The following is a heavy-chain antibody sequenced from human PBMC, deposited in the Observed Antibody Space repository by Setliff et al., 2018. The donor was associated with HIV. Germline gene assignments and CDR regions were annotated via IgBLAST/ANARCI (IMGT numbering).Heavy chain of an antibody. J-gene: IGHJ4*02. CDR3: ASLNYYDSSGYYPH. CDR2: IYYSGSA. Sequence: SETLSLTCTVSGGSISSGDYFLSWIRQAPGKGLEWIGCIYYSGSAYYNPSLQRRVTISVDTSKNQFSLKLSSVTAADTAVYYCASLNYYDSSGYYPHWGQGTLVTVSS. V-gene: IGHV4-30-4*08. CDR1: GGSISSGDYF. D-gene: IGHD3-22*01.